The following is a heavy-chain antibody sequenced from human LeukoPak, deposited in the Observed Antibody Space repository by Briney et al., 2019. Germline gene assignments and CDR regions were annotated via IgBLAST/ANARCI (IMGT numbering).Heavy chain of an antibody. Sequence: GGSLRLSCAASGFAFSSYGMTWVRQAPGKGLEWVSVISGSGSNTYYADAVKGRFTISRDNAKNSLYLQMNSLRAEDTAVYYCARDAYYDSSGYYYPFDYWGQGTLVTVSS. J-gene: IGHJ4*02. V-gene: IGHV3-21*01. CDR1: GFAFSSYG. D-gene: IGHD3-22*01. CDR3: ARDAYYDSSGYYYPFDY. CDR2: ISGSGSNT.